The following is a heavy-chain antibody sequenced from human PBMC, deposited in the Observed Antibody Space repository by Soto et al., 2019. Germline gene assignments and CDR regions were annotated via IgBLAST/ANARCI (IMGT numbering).Heavy chain of an antibody. CDR2: INTDGSVA. D-gene: IGHD3-10*01. Sequence: GGSLRLSCAASGLTFRSYWMHWVRQAPGKGLVWVSRINTDGSVAMYVDSVKGRFTISRDNAKNTLYLHMNSLRAEDAAVYFCARVYFKYDYWGQGTLVTVSS. CDR3: ARVYFKYDY. CDR1: GLTFRSYW. V-gene: IGHV3-74*03. J-gene: IGHJ4*02.